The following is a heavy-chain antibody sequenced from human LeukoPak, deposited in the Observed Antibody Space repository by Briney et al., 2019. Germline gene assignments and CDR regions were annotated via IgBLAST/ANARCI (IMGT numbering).Heavy chain of an antibody. CDR2: IYDSGST. D-gene: IGHD2-2*01. Sequence: SETLSLTCTVSGGSISSSSYYWGWIRQPPGKGLEWIGSIYDSGSTYYNPSRKSPVTISVDTSKNQFSLKLSSVTAADTAVYYCASPFPTDCSSTSCSIDYWGRGTLVTVSS. CDR3: ASPFPTDCSSTSCSIDY. J-gene: IGHJ4*02. V-gene: IGHV4-39*01. CDR1: GGSISSSSYY.